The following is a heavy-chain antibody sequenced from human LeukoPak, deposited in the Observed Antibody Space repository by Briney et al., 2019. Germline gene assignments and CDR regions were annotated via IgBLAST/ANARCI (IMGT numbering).Heavy chain of an antibody. J-gene: IGHJ4*02. CDR1: GYTFSAYD. V-gene: IGHV7-4-1*01. D-gene: IGHD6-19*01. Sequence: ASVKVSCKASGYTFSAYDISWMRQAPGQGLEWMGGINTNTGNPTYAQDFTGRFVFSLDSSVTTAYLQIDSVQADDTAVYFCARDLAVPGTARGYWGQGTLITVSS. CDR2: INTNTGNP. CDR3: ARDLAVPGTARGY.